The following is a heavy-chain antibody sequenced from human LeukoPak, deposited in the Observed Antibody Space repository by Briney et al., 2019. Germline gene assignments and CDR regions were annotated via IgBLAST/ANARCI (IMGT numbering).Heavy chain of an antibody. Sequence: PAETLSLTCTVTGGSIDSTAFYWGWLRQPPGRGLEWLGNFHSSGRTYYNPARKRRVTISMNTSENQFSLNLTSVTAADTAVYDCARQKCTSASCLTKNAFDIWGQGTMVTVSS. CDR3: ARQKCTSASCLTKNAFDI. J-gene: IGHJ3*02. CDR2: FHSSGRT. D-gene: IGHD2-2*01. V-gene: IGHV4-39*07. CDR1: GGSIDSTAFY.